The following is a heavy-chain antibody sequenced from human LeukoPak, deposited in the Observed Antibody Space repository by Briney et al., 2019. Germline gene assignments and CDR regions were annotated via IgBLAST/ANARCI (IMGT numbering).Heavy chain of an antibody. CDR2: INPNSGGT. CDR3: ARLDYYGSHPRIDY. V-gene: IGHV1-2*02. J-gene: IGHJ4*02. Sequence: ASVKVSCKASGYTFTGYYMHWVRQAPGQGLEWMGWINPNSGGTNYAQKFQGRVTMTRDTSISTAYMELSSLRSDDTAVYYCARLDYYGSHPRIDYWGQGTPVTVSS. CDR1: GYTFTGYY. D-gene: IGHD3-10*01.